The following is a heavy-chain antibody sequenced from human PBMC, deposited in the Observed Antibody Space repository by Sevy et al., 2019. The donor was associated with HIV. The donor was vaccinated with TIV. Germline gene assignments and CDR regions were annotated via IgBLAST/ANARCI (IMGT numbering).Heavy chain of an antibody. D-gene: IGHD6-13*01. CDR2: TFYRSKWYN. CDR3: ARASSSSWYAWAFDL. V-gene: IGHV6-1*01. J-gene: IGHJ3*01. Sequence: SQTLSLTCAISGDSVSSNSAAWSWIRQSPSRGLEWLGRTFYRSKWYNDYALSVRSRITINPDTSKNQFSLQLNSVTPDDTDLYYCARASSSSWYAWAFDLWGQGTMVTVSS. CDR1: GDSVSSNSAA.